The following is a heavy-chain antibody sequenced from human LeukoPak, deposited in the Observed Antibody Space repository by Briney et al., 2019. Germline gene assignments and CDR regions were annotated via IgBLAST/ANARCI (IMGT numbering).Heavy chain of an antibody. D-gene: IGHD4-23*01. CDR1: GLTFSGSA. CDR3: TRRYGGNSWWFDP. Sequence: PGGSLKLSCAASGLTFSGSAMHWVRQASGQGLEWVGRIRSKANNYATAYAASVKGRFTISRDDSKNTAYLQMNSLKTEDTAVYYCTRRYGGNSWWFDPWGQGTLVTVSS. V-gene: IGHV3-73*01. CDR2: IRSKANNYAT. J-gene: IGHJ5*02.